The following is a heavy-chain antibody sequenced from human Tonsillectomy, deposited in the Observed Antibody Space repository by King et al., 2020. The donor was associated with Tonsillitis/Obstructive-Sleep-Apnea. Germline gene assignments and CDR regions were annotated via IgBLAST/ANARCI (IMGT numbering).Heavy chain of an antibody. Sequence: VQLQQWGAGLLKPSETLSLTCAVYGGSFSGYYWSWIRQPPGKGLEWIGEINHSGSTNYNPSLKSRVTISVDTSKNQFSLKLGSVTAADTAVYYCASGRGIAVAAGVWGQGTTVTVSS. V-gene: IGHV4-34*01. CDR1: GGSFSGYY. J-gene: IGHJ6*02. CDR2: INHSGST. CDR3: ASGRGIAVAAGV. D-gene: IGHD6-19*01.